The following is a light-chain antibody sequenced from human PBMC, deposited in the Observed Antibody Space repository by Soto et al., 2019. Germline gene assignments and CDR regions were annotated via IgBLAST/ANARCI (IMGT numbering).Light chain of an antibody. CDR2: GAS. V-gene: IGKV3-15*01. J-gene: IGKJ2*01. Sequence: EIVMTQSPATLSVSPGERATLSCRASQSVSSNLAWYQQKPGQAPRLLIYGASTRATGIPARFSGSGSGTEFTLTISSLQPDDFATYYCQQYNGYPRTFGQGTKLEIK. CDR1: QSVSSN. CDR3: QQYNGYPRT.